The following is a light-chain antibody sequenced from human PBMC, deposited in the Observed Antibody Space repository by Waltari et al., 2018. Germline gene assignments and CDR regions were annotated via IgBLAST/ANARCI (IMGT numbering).Light chain of an antibody. CDR1: QSISSN. CDR3: QQRSNWPT. J-gene: IGKJ4*01. V-gene: IGKV3-11*01. Sequence: EIVLTQSPATLSLSPGERATLSCRASQSISSNLAWYQQKSGQSPRLLIYGASSRATGIPDRFSGSGSGTEFTLTISSLEPEDFAVYYCQQRSNWPTFGGGTKVEIK. CDR2: GAS.